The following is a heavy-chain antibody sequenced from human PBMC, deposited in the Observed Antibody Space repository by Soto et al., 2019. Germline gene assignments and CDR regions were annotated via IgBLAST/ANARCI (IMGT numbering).Heavy chain of an antibody. J-gene: IGHJ4*02. D-gene: IGHD3-3*01. CDR3: ARAPVGLDTISYFDY. CDR1: GGSISGSYYY. V-gene: IGHV4-39*01. Sequence: SETLSLTCAVSGGSISGSYYYWGWLRQSPGKGPEWIGSVFYTGFTSYNPSLESRVSVSVDTSKNQFSLKVSGVSAADTAVYFCARAPVGLDTISYFDYWGQGKLVTVSS. CDR2: VFYTGFT.